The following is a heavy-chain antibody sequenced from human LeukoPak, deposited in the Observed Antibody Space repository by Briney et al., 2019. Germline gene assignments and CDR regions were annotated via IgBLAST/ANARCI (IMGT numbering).Heavy chain of an antibody. D-gene: IGHD5-24*01. CDR1: GGSITGYY. J-gene: IGHJ6*02. CDR2: IYSGGST. CDR3: ATGRDADSARGYYDMDV. Sequence: SETLSLTCTVSGGSITGYYWTWIRQPAGKGLEWIGRIYSGGSTNYNPPLKSRVTMSVDTSKNQFSLKLSSVTAADTAVYYCATGRDADSARGYYDMDVWGQGTTVTVFS. V-gene: IGHV4-4*07.